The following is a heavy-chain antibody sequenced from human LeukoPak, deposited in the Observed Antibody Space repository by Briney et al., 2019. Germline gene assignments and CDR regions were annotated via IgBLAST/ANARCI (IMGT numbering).Heavy chain of an antibody. CDR1: GGSISSGGYY. CDR3: ARGRIVVVPAAFNWFDP. D-gene: IGHD2-2*01. J-gene: IGHJ5*02. Sequence: KTSETLSLTCTVSGGSISSGGYYWSWIRQHPGKGLEWIGYIYYSGSTYYNPSLKSRVTISVDTSKNQFSLKLSSVTAADTAVYYCARGRIVVVPAAFNWFDPWGQGTLVTVPS. V-gene: IGHV4-31*03. CDR2: IYYSGST.